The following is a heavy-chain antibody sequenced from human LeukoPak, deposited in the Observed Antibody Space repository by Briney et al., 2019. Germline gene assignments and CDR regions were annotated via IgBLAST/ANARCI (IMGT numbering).Heavy chain of an antibody. CDR3: ARVPGPYTTSRFDF. Sequence: GASVKVSCKTSGYTFSAHYLHWVRQAPGQRPEWVGRIDPASGCTHYAQKFQGRVTVTRDTSTTTVDMELSGLRSDDTAVYYCARVPGPYTTSRFDFWGQGTLVTVSS. V-gene: IGHV1-2*02. CDR1: GYTFSAHY. CDR2: IDPASGCT. D-gene: IGHD2-2*02. J-gene: IGHJ4*02.